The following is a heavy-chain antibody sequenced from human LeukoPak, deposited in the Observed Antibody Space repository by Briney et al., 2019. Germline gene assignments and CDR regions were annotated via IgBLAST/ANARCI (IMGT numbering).Heavy chain of an antibody. J-gene: IGHJ2*01. CDR2: IGASGGNT. CDR1: EFTFSSHG. D-gene: IGHD4-17*01. CDR3: AKGGYGDYPYWYFDL. V-gene: IGHV3-23*01. Sequence: PGGSLRLSCAASEFTFSSHGMSWVRQAPGKGLEWVSSIGASGGNTYYADSVKGRFIISRDNSRNTLYLQMNSLRAEDTAVYYCAKGGYGDYPYWYFDLLGRGTLVAVSS.